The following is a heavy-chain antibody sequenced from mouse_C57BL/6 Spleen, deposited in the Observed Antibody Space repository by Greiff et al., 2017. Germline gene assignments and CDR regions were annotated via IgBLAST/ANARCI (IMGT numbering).Heavy chain of an antibody. D-gene: IGHD2-5*01. Sequence: EVMLVESGGGLVKPGGSLKLSCAASGFTFSDYGMHWVRQAPEKGLEWVAYISSGSSTIYYADTVKGRFTISRDNAKNTLFLQMTSRRSEDTAMYYCAIAISNSGYFDYWGQGTTLTVSS. CDR2: ISSGSSTI. J-gene: IGHJ2*01. V-gene: IGHV5-17*01. CDR1: GFTFSDYG. CDR3: AIAISNSGYFDY.